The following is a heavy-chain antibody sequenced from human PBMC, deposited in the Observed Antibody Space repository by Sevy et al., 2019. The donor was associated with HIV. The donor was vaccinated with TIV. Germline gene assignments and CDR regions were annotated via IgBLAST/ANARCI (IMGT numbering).Heavy chain of an antibody. CDR2: ISQTYDGSKK. Sequence: GESLKISCAASGFTFGSYVLHWVRQAPGKGLEWVTLISQTYDGSKKYYADSVKGRFIISRDNSKITLYVQIDSLKLEDTAVYYCVRDNSGYFLFDHWGQGTLVTVSS. CDR1: GFTFGSYV. V-gene: IGHV3-30-3*01. CDR3: VRDNSGYFLFDH. D-gene: IGHD5-12*01. J-gene: IGHJ4*02.